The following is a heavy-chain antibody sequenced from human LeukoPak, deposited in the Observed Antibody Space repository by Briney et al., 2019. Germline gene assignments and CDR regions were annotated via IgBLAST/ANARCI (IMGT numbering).Heavy chain of an antibody. V-gene: IGHV3-23*01. J-gene: IGHJ4*02. D-gene: IGHD3-22*01. CDR3: AKDSSYDSSGYLSH. CDR2: ISGSGGST. CDR1: GFTFSSYA. Sequence: PGGCLRLSCAAAGFTFSSYAMSWVRQAPGKGLEWVSAISGSGGSTYYADSVKGRFTISRDNSKNTLYLQMNSLRAEDTAVYYCAKDSSYDSSGYLSHWGQGTLVTVSS.